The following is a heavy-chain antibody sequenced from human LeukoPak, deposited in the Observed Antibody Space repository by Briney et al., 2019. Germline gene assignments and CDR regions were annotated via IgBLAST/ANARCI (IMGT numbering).Heavy chain of an antibody. CDR2: ISSSGSTI. Sequence: GGSLRLSCAASGFTFSSYEMNWVRQAPGKGLEWVSYISSSGSTIYYADSVKGRFTISRDNAKNSLYLQMNSLRAEDTAVYYCAKGGDYGDYDATPFDYWGQGTLVTVSS. J-gene: IGHJ4*02. D-gene: IGHD4-17*01. CDR1: GFTFSSYE. CDR3: AKGGDYGDYDATPFDY. V-gene: IGHV3-48*03.